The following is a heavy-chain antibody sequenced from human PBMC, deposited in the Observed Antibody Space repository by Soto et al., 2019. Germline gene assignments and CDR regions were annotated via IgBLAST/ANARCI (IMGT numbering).Heavy chain of an antibody. Sequence: GGYLRLSCAASGFTFSSYAMHWVRQAPGKGLEWVAAISYDGSNKYYADSVKGRFTISRDNSKNTLYLQMNSLRAEDTAVYYCASATSITMVRGVIMWGQGTLVTVSS. V-gene: IGHV3-30-3*01. CDR2: ISYDGSNK. J-gene: IGHJ4*02. D-gene: IGHD3-10*01. CDR1: GFTFSSYA. CDR3: ASATSITMVRGVIM.